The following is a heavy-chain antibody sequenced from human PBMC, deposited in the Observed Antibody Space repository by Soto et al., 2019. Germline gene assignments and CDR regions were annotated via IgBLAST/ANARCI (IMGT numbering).Heavy chain of an antibody. V-gene: IGHV3-23*01. CDR3: AKVLGSGSYSVYYYMDV. CDR1: GCTFSSYA. J-gene: IGHJ6*03. CDR2: ISGSGGST. D-gene: IGHD3-10*02. Sequence: GGSLRLSCAASGCTFSSYAMSWVRQAPGKGLEWVSAISGSGGSTYYADSVKGRFTISRDNSKNTLYLQMNSLRAEDTAVYYCAKVLGSGSYSVYYYMDVWGKGTTVTVSS.